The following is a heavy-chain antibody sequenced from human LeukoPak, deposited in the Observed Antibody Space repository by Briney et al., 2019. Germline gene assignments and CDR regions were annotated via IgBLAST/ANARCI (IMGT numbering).Heavy chain of an antibody. V-gene: IGHV3-15*01. J-gene: IGHJ4*02. Sequence: GGSLRLYCAASGVTFSNAWMCWVGHSPGTGLQWVCRIKSKTDGGTTDYAAPVKGRFTISRDDSKNTLYLQMNSLKTEDTAVYYCTTGVQHSSGYSSTDYWGQGTLVTVSS. CDR2: IKSKTDGGTT. CDR3: TTGVQHSSGYSSTDY. CDR1: GVTFSNAW. D-gene: IGHD3-22*01.